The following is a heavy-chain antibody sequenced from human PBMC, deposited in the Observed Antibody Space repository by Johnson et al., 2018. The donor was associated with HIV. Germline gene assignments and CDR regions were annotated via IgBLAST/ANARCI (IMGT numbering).Heavy chain of an antibody. J-gene: IGHJ3*02. D-gene: IGHD2-21*01. CDR3: TKGIVVGTPHDAFDI. CDR2: IRYDGSSK. CDR1: GFTFNSYG. V-gene: IGHV3-30*02. Sequence: QMQLVESGGGVVQPGGSLRLSCAASGFTFNSYGMDWVRQAPGKGLEWVAFIRYDGSSKYYADSVKGRFTVSRDKSKNTLYLQMNSLKPEDTALYYCTKGIVVGTPHDAFDIWGQGTMVTVSS.